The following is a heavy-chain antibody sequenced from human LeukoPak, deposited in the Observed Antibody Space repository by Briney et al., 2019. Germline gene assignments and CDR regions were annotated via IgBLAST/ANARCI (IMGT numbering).Heavy chain of an antibody. J-gene: IGHJ6*03. CDR1: GGTFSDYY. CDR3: LRGPMPWGNTDV. CDR2: ISYTGST. V-gene: IGHV4-34*01. Sequence: SETLSLTCAGYGGTFSDYYLNWLRQPPGKGLEWMGVISYTGSTNYNPALNSRVTISLDTSKNKLSLNLRSVSAADTPVFYCLRGPMPWGNTDVWGEGATGTASS. D-gene: IGHD3-16*01.